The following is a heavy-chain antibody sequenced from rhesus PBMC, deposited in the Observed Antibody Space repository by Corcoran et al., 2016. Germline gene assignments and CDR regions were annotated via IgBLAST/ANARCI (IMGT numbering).Heavy chain of an antibody. D-gene: IGHD3-16*01. CDR1: GGSISSNY. CDR2: ITYSGST. Sequence: QVQLQESGPGLVKPSETLSLTCAVSGGSISSNYWSWIPQPPGKGLEWIGYITYSGSTSYNPSLKSRVTISKDTSKNQFSLKLSAGTAADTAVYYCARRGSYSGIDDWGQGVLVTVSS. J-gene: IGHJ4*01. V-gene: IGHV4-122*02. CDR3: ARRGSYSGIDD.